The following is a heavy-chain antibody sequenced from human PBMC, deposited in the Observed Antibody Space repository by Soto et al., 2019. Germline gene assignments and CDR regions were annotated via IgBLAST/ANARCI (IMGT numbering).Heavy chain of an antibody. CDR3: ARQPGYYDILTGYSTYYFDY. Sequence: PSETLSLTCTFSGGSISSYYWNWIRQPPGKGLEWIGYIYYRGNTNYNPSLKSRVTISVDTSKNQFSLKLSSVTAADTAVYYCARQPGYYDILTGYSTYYFDYCGQGTPVTVSS. D-gene: IGHD3-9*01. CDR2: IYYRGNT. J-gene: IGHJ4*02. V-gene: IGHV4-59*08. CDR1: GGSISSYY.